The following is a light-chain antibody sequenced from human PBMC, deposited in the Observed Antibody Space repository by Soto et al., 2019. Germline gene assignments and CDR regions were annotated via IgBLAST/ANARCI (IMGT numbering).Light chain of an antibody. Sequence: QSVLTQPPSVSGAPGQSVIISCTGSSSNIGAGSDVHWYQQIPGTAPHLLMYGNGNRPSGVPDRFSGSKSGTSASLALTGLQADDEADYDCQSYDSSLRGVVFGGGTQVTVL. V-gene: IGLV1-40*01. CDR3: QSYDSSLRGVV. J-gene: IGLJ2*01. CDR1: SSNIGAGSD. CDR2: GNG.